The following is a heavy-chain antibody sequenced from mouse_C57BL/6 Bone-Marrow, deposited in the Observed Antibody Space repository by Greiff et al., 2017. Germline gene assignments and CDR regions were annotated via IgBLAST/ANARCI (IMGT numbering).Heavy chain of an antibody. CDR2: IYPGGGYT. Sequence: QVQLQQSGAELVRPGTSVKMSCKASGYTFTNYWIGWAKQRPGHGLGWIGDIYPGGGYTNYNEKFKGKATLTADKSSSTAYMQFSSLTSADSAIYYCARSWLREGYVDYWGQGTTLTVSS. J-gene: IGHJ2*01. V-gene: IGHV1-63*01. CDR3: ARSWLREGYVDY. D-gene: IGHD2-2*01. CDR1: GYTFTNYW.